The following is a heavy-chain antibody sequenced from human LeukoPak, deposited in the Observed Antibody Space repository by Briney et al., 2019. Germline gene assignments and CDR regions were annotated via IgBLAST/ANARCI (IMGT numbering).Heavy chain of an antibody. CDR3: ARGGDGYTLRY. D-gene: IGHD5-24*01. CDR2: ITSGGTT. CDR1: GFTFSSYG. V-gene: IGHV3-23*01. Sequence: PGGSLRLSCAASGFTFSSYGMNWVRQAPGKGLEWVSSITSGGTTYYADSVKGRFTISRDNSKNTLNLQMNSLRAEDAAVYYCARGGDGYTLRYWGQGALVTVSS. J-gene: IGHJ4*02.